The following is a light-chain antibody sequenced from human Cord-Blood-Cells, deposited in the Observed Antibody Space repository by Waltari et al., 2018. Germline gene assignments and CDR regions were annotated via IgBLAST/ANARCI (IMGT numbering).Light chain of an antibody. CDR1: SLRRYY. J-gene: IGLJ2*01. CDR2: GKN. CDR3: NSRDSSGNHVV. V-gene: IGLV3-19*01. Sequence: SSEVTQDPAVSVALGQTVRIPFQGDSLRRYYAKGYPKKPGQAHVIFTYGKNNRPSGIPDRFSGSSSGNTASLTITGAQAEDEADYYCNSRDSSGNHVVFGGGTKLTVL.